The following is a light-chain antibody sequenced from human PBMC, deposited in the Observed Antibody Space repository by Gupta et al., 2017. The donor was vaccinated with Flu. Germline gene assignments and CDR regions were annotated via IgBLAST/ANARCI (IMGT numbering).Light chain of an antibody. V-gene: IGLV3-21*02. Sequence: SSVLTQPPSVSVAPGQSTTIACGGNNFGSKSVHWYQQKPGQAPVLVVHDDSDRTSGIPARFSGSKSGNTATLTINRVEAGDEADYYCQVWDTTSDHLVMFGGGTKLTVL. CDR1: NFGSKS. J-gene: IGLJ3*02. CDR2: DDS. CDR3: QVWDTTSDHLVM.